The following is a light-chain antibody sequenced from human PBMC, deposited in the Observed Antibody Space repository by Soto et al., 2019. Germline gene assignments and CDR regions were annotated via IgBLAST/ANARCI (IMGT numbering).Light chain of an antibody. V-gene: IGLV2-14*01. CDR2: GVK. CDR1: GRDIGAYDY. J-gene: IGLJ1*01. CDR3: SSYTTSYFYV. Sequence: QSALTQPASVSGSPGQSITISCTGSGRDIGAYDYVSWYQQHRGKAPKLLIYGVKNRPSGVSYRFSASKSAFTASLTISGLQAEDEAHYYCSSYTTSYFYVFGPGTKLTVL.